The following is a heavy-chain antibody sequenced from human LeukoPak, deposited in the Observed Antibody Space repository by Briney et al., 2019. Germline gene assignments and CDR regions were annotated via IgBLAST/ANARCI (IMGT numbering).Heavy chain of an antibody. CDR2: ISAYNGNT. CDR1: GYTFTSYG. D-gene: IGHD6-19*01. Sequence: ASVKVSCKASGYTFTSYGISWVRQAPGQGLEWMGWISAYNGNTNYAQKLQGRVTMTTDTSTSTAYVELRSLRSDDTAVYYCARDRKRGQWLVQGYWGQGTLVTVSS. CDR3: ARDRKRGQWLVQGY. V-gene: IGHV1-18*01. J-gene: IGHJ4*02.